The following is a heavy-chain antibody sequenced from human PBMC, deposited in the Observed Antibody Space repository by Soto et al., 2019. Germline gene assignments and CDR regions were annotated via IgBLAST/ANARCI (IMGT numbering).Heavy chain of an antibody. J-gene: IGHJ4*02. CDR1: GFTFSSYG. CDR3: AREGDYDYGDSYYFDY. CDR2: IWYDGSNK. Sequence: GGSLRLSCAASGFTFSSYGMHWVRQAPGKGLEWVAVIWYDGSNKYYADSVKGRFTISRDNSKNTLYLQMNSLRAEDTAVYYCAREGDYDYGDSYYFDYWGQGTLVTVSS. V-gene: IGHV3-33*01. D-gene: IGHD4-17*01.